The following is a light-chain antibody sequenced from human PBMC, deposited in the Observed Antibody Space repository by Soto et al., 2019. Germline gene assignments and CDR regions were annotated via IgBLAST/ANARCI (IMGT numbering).Light chain of an antibody. CDR1: SSDVGGYNY. J-gene: IGLJ1*01. Sequence: SALTRPASVSGSPGQSITISCTGTSSDVGGYNYVSWYQQHPGKAPKLMIYDVSNRPSGVSNRFSGSKSGNTASLTISGLQAEDEADYYCSSYTSSSTLGGVFGTETKVTVL. V-gene: IGLV2-14*01. CDR2: DVS. CDR3: SSYTSSSTLGGV.